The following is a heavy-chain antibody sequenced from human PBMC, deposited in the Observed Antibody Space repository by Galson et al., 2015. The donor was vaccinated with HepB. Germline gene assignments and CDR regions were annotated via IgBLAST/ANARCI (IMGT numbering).Heavy chain of an antibody. V-gene: IGHV3-49*03. J-gene: IGHJ3*02. D-gene: IGHD6-13*01. CDR2: IRSKDNGATT. Sequence: SLRLSCATSGFTFSDYGMSWFRQAPGKGLEWVSFIRSKDNGATTEYAASGKGRFTTSRDDSKSIAYLQMNSLKTEDTAVYYCSRVDSSWDNDAFDIWGQGTLVTVSS. CDR1: GFTFSDYG. CDR3: SRVDSSWDNDAFDI.